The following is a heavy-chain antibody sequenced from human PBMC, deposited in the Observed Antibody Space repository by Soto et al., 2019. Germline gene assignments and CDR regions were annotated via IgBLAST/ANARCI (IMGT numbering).Heavy chain of an antibody. CDR3: ARVKKYWDSSGNWFDP. CDR1: GGSISSGGYY. J-gene: IGHJ5*02. Sequence: SETLSLTCTVSGGSISSGGYYWSWIRQHPGKGLEWIGYIYYSGSTYYNPSLKSRVTISVDTSKNQFSLKLSSVTAADTAVYYCARVKKYWDSSGNWFDPWAREPWSPSPQ. D-gene: IGHD3-22*01. CDR2: IYYSGST. V-gene: IGHV4-31*03.